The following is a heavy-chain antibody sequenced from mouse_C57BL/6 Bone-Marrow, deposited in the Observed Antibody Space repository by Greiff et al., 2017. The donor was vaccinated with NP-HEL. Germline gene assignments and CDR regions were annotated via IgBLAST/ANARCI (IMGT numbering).Heavy chain of an antibody. V-gene: IGHV1-42*01. Sequence: EVQRVESGPELVKPGASVKISCKASGYSFTGYYMNWVKQSPEKSLEWIGEINPSTGGTTYNQKFKAKATLTVDKSSSTAYMQLKSLTSEDSAVYYCARDYGSSLDYWGQGTTLTVSS. CDR3: ARDYGSSLDY. CDR2: INPSTGGT. D-gene: IGHD1-1*01. J-gene: IGHJ2*01. CDR1: GYSFTGYY.